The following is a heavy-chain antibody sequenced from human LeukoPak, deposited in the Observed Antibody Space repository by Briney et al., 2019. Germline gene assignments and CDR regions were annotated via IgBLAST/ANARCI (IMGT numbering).Heavy chain of an antibody. CDR3: SRDMLSAWGIDS. V-gene: IGHV3-74*03. CDR1: GFTFSGSW. Sequence: GGSLRLSCEASGFTFSGSWMHWVRQAPEKGLVWVSRIDPAGSSITYADSVKGRFTISRDNTKNSLYLQMDSLRAEDTAVYYCSRDMLSAWGIDSWGQGTLVTVSS. CDR2: IDPAGSSI. D-gene: IGHD2-8*01. J-gene: IGHJ4*02.